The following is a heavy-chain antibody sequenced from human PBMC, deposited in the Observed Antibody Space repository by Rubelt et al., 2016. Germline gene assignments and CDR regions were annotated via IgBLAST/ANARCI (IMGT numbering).Heavy chain of an antibody. D-gene: IGHD1-26*01. CDR3: ARGLSIVGDTGDY. J-gene: IGHJ4*02. V-gene: IGHV4-34*01. CDR1: GGSFSGHY. Sequence: QVHLQQGGAGLLKPSETLSLTCGISGGSFSGHYWSWIRQPPGKGLEWIGEINHTGSINYNPSLKSRVSISIDPSKNHASLMLGTVSAADTAVYYGARGLSIVGDTGDYWGQGNLVTVSS. CDR2: INHTGSI.